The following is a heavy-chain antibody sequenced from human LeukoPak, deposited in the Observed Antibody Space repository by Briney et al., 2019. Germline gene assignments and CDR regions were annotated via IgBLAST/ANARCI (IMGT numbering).Heavy chain of an antibody. CDR2: IYTSGST. CDR3: ARDGDEYSSSYFFDY. Sequence: PSETLSLTCTVSGGSISSYYWSWIRQPAGKGLEWIGRIYTSGSTNYNPSLKSRVTMSVDTSKNQFSLKLSSVTAADTAVYYCARDGDEYSSSYFFDYWGQGTLVTVSS. CDR1: GGSISSYY. D-gene: IGHD6-6*01. V-gene: IGHV4-4*07. J-gene: IGHJ4*02.